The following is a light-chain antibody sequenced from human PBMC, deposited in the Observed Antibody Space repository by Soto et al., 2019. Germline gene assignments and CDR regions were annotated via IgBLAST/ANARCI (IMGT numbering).Light chain of an antibody. CDR2: KVS. CDR3: SSSAGSNPL. V-gene: IGLV2-8*01. Sequence: QSALTQPPSASGSPGQSVTISCTGTSSDVGGYNYVSWYQQHPGKAPKLMNYKVSRRPPGVLARFSCSKSAYTASLTVSVLQADDEADYYCSSSAGSNPLFGGGTKLTVL. J-gene: IGLJ2*01. CDR1: SSDVGGYNY.